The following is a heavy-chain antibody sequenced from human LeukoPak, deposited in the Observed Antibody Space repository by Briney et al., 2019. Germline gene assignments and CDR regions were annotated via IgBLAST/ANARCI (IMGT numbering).Heavy chain of an antibody. CDR1: GGSISSYY. CDR3: ARDHNAFDF. Sequence: SETLSLACTVSGGSISSYYWSWIRQPPGKGLEWIGYIYYSGSTNYNPSLKSRVTISVDTSKNQFSLKLSSVTAADTAVYYCARDHNAFDFWGQGTMVTVSS. J-gene: IGHJ3*01. V-gene: IGHV4-59*01. CDR2: IYYSGST.